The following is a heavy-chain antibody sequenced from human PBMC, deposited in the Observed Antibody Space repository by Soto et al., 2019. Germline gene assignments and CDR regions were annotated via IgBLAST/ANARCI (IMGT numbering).Heavy chain of an antibody. CDR2: ISSSSSYI. J-gene: IGHJ4*02. D-gene: IGHD6-13*01. CDR3: AREEQQLFGFDDY. V-gene: IGHV3-21*01. CDR1: GFTFSSYS. Sequence: EVQLVESGGGLVKPGGSLRLSCAASGFTFSSYSMNWVRQAPGKGLEWVSSISSSSSYIYYEDSVKGRFTISRDNAKNSLYLQMNSLRAEDTAVYYCAREEQQLFGFDDYWGQGTLVTVSS.